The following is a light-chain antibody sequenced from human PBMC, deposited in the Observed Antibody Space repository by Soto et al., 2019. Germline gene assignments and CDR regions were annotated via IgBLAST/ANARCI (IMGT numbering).Light chain of an antibody. Sequence: QSALTQPASVSGSPGQSVTISCTGTSSDVGAYNYVSWYQQHPGKAPKLIIYEVNNRPSGVSNRFSGSKSGNTASLTISGLQAEDEADYHCSSFTTSWTYVFGTGTKLTVL. J-gene: IGLJ1*01. CDR3: SSFTTSWTYV. V-gene: IGLV2-14*01. CDR2: EVN. CDR1: SSDVGAYNY.